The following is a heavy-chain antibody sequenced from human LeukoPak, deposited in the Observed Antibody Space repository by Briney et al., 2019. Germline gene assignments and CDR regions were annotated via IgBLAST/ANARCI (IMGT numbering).Heavy chain of an antibody. D-gene: IGHD3-3*01. CDR2: INTGNGNT. CDR1: GYTFTSYA. V-gene: IGHV1-3*04. Sequence: ASVKVSCKASGYTFTSYAMHWVRQAPGQRLEWMGWINTGNGNTKYSQKFQGRVTITRDTSASTAYMELSSLRSEDTAVYYCARERPRSGYYPNWGQGTLVTVSS. CDR3: ARERPRSGYYPN. J-gene: IGHJ4*02.